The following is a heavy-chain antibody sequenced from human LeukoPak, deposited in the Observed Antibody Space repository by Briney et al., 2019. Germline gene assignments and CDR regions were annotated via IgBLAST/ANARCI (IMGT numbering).Heavy chain of an antibody. J-gene: IGHJ6*02. CDR1: GDSVSSNSAA. CDR2: TYYRSKWYN. D-gene: IGHD1-14*01. CDR3: ARSGKAHYGMDV. V-gene: IGHV6-1*01. Sequence: SQTLSLTCAISGDSVSSNSAAWNWIRRSPSRGLEWLGRTYYRSKWYNDYAVSVKSRITINPDTSKTPFTLQLNSVTPEDPAVYYCARSGKAHYGMDVWGQGTTVTVSS.